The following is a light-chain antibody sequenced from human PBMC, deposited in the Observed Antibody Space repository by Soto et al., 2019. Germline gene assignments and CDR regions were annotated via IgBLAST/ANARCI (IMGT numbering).Light chain of an antibody. CDR1: SSDVGAYNY. CDR3: SSSTRSSTLEV. Sequence: QSVLTQPRSVSGSPGQSVTISCTGTSSDVGAYNYVSWYQQHPDKAPKLMIYDVSQRPSGVPNRFSGSKSGNTAPLTISGLQAEDEADYYCSSSTRSSTLEVLGTATKVTVL. CDR2: DVS. V-gene: IGLV2-11*01. J-gene: IGLJ1*01.